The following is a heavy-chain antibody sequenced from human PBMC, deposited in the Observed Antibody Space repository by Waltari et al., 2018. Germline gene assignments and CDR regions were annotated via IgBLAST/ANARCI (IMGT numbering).Heavy chain of an antibody. CDR2: IIGDITST. J-gene: IGHJ4*02. CDR3: ARTYNSD. D-gene: IGHD1-1*01. Sequence: EVHLLESGGGLVQPGGSLRLSCAASGFTFSSYAMGWVRQAPGTGLEWVSSIIGDITSTYYADSVNGRFAISRDNSKNTLYLQMNSLRAEDTAVYYCARTYNSDWGQGTLVTVSS. CDR1: GFTFSSYA. V-gene: IGHV3-23*01.